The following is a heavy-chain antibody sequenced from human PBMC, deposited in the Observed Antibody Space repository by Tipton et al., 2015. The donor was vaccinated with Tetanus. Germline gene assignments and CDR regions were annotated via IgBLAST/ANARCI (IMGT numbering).Heavy chain of an antibody. D-gene: IGHD3-22*01. V-gene: IGHV1-18*01. J-gene: IGHJ2*01. CDR3: ARGPSEYYYDSSGLGYFDL. CDR2: ISAYNGNT. Sequence: QVQLVQSGAEVKKPGASVKVSCKASGYTFTSYGISWVRQAPGQGLEWMGWISAYNGNTNYAQKLQGRVTMTTDTSTSTAYMELRSLRSDDTAVYYCARGPSEYYYDSSGLGYFDLWGRGTLVTVSS. CDR1: GYTFTSYG.